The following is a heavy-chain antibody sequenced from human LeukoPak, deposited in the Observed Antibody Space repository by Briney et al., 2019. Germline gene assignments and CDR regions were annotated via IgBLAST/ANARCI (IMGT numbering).Heavy chain of an antibody. Sequence: ASVKVSCKASGYTFSNYGITWVRQAPGQGLEWMGTISGYNGDVNYAPKFQGRVTMTTDTSTTTAYMELRSLRFDDTAVYYCARYNSLLRGVTTSDYWGQGTLVTVSS. CDR2: ISGYNGDV. V-gene: IGHV1-18*01. CDR3: ARYNSLLRGVTTSDY. D-gene: IGHD3-10*01. J-gene: IGHJ4*02. CDR1: GYTFSNYG.